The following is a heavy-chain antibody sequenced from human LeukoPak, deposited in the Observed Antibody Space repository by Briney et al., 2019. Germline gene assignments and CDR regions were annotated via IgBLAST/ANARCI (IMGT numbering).Heavy chain of an antibody. CDR2: ISGSGGST. J-gene: IGHJ4*02. D-gene: IGHD3-16*01. Sequence: GSLILSCAASGFSFSNYAMSWVRPAPGKGLEWVSTISGSGGSTYYADSVKGRSTISRDNSKNTLYLQTNSLRAEDTAVYYCAPMSSYGYNYWGQGTLVTVSS. V-gene: IGHV3-23*01. CDR1: GFSFSNYA. CDR3: APMSSYGYNY.